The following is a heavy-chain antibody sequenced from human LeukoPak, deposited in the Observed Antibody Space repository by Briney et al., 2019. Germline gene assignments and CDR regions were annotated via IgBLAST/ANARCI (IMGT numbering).Heavy chain of an antibody. CDR1: GGSFSGYY. CDR2: INHSGST. CDR3: ARGRPGLSYDY. V-gene: IGHV4-34*01. Sequence: SETLSLTCAVYGGSFSGYYWSWIRQPPGKGLEWIGEINHSGSTNYNPSLKSRVTISVDTSKNQFSLKLSSVTAADTAVYYCARGRPGLSYDYWGQGTLVTVSS. J-gene: IGHJ4*02. D-gene: IGHD2/OR15-2a*01.